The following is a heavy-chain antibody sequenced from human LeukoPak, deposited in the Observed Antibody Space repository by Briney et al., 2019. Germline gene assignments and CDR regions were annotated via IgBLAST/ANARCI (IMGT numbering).Heavy chain of an antibody. J-gene: IGHJ4*02. D-gene: IGHD5-18*01. CDR2: IRGSGDST. CDR1: GFTFSSYA. Sequence: GGSLRLSCAASGFTFSSYAMTWVRQAPGKGLEWVSSIRGSGDSTYYADSVKGRFTISRDNSKSTLYLQMNSLTTEDTAVYFCAHRDTTMVRVDYWGQGTLVTVSS. CDR3: AHRDTTMVRVDY. V-gene: IGHV3-23*01.